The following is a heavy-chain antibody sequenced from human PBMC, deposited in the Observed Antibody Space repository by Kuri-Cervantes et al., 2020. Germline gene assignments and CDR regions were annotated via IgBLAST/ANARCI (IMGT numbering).Heavy chain of an antibody. CDR1: GGSFSNYY. CDR3: ARSNGDYHDAFDI. CDR2: INHRGTT. J-gene: IGHJ3*02. Sequence: SETLSLTCAVYGGSFSNYYWNWIRQPPGKGLEWIGEINHRGTTNYNPSLKSRVTISVDTSKNQFSLKLSSVTAADTAVYYCARSNGDYHDAFDIWGQGTMVTVSS. V-gene: IGHV4-34*01. D-gene: IGHD4-17*01.